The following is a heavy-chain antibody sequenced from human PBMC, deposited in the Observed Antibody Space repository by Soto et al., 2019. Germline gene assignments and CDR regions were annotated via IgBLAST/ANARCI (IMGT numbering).Heavy chain of an antibody. D-gene: IGHD3-22*01. Sequence: QVKLVQSGTEVKKPGASMKVSCKASGYSFATSGMSWVRQAPGQGLEWMGWISAYNGNTNYEQKLQDRVTMTTDTSTSTAYLELRSLRSDDTAVYYWARAGHYYDSSGYANWGQGTLVTVSS. J-gene: IGHJ4*02. CDR2: ISAYNGNT. V-gene: IGHV1-18*01. CDR3: ARAGHYYDSSGYAN. CDR1: GYSFATSG.